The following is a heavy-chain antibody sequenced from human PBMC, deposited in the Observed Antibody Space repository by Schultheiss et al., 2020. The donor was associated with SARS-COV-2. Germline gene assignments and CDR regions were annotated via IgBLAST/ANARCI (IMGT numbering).Heavy chain of an antibody. CDR1: GGSFSSYA. Sequence: ASVKVSCKASGGSFSSYAISWMRQAPGQGLEWMGIINPSGGSTTYAQKFQDRVTMTRDTSTSTVYMELSSLRSEDTAVYYCARARPDKGGSRPYYYYGMDVWGQGTTVTVSS. CDR3: ARARPDKGGSRPYYYYGMDV. CDR2: INPSGGST. D-gene: IGHD6-6*01. J-gene: IGHJ6*02. V-gene: IGHV1-46*01.